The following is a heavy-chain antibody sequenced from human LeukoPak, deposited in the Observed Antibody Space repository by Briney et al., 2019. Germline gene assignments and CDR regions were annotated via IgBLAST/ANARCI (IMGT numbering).Heavy chain of an antibody. CDR1: GYSISSDYY. D-gene: IGHD6-13*01. J-gene: IGHJ6*03. CDR2: IYHSGST. Sequence: SETLSLTCAVSGYSISSDYYWGWIRQPPGKGLEWIGSIYHSGSTYYNPSLKSRVTISVDTSKNQFSLKVRSVTAADTAVYYCALGSSWDYYYYMGVWGKGTTVTVSS. V-gene: IGHV4-38-2*01. CDR3: ALGSSWDYYYYMGV.